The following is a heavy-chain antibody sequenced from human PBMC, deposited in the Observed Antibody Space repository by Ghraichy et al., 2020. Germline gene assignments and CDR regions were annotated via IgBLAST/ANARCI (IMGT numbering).Heavy chain of an antibody. Sequence: ASVKVSCKASGYTFTGYYMHWVRQAPGQGLEWMGWINPNSGGTNYAQKFQGWVTMTRDTSISTAYMELSRLRSDDTAVYYCARGKPVYSMVSPFDLWGRGTLVTVSS. D-gene: IGHD5-18*01. J-gene: IGHJ2*01. CDR3: ARGKPVYSMVSPFDL. CDR2: INPNSGGT. CDR1: GYTFTGYY. V-gene: IGHV1-2*04.